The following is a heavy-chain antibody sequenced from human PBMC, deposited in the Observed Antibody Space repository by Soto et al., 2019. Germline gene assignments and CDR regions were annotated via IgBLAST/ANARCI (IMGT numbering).Heavy chain of an antibody. V-gene: IGHV3-30*18. Sequence: QVQLVESGGGVVQPGRSLRLSCAASGFTFSSYGMHWVRQAPGKGLEWVAVISYDGSNKYYADSVKGRFTISRDNSKNTLYLQMNSLRAEDTAVYYCAKDRLHIVATIWAGWLDYWGQGTLVTVSS. D-gene: IGHD5-12*01. J-gene: IGHJ4*02. CDR1: GFTFSSYG. CDR2: ISYDGSNK. CDR3: AKDRLHIVATIWAGWLDY.